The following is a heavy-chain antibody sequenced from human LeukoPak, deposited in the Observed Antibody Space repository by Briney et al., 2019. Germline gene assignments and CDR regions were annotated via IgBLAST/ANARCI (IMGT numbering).Heavy chain of an antibody. V-gene: IGHV3-23*01. J-gene: IGHJ4*02. CDR2: ISAGGGNT. Sequence: GGSLRLSCAASGFTFSSYGMNWVRQAPGKGLEWVSSISAGGGNTYYAASVRGRFTISRDTSRSTLYLQMNSLRAEDAAVYYCAKAPVTSCRGAFCYPFDYWGQGTLVTVSS. CDR1: GFTFSSYG. CDR3: AKAPVTSCRGAFCYPFDY. D-gene: IGHD2-15*01.